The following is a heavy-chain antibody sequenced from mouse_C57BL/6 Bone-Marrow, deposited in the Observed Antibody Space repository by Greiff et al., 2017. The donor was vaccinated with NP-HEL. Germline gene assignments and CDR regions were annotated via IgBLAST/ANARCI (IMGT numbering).Heavy chain of an antibody. Sequence: VQLQQPGAELVMPGASVKLSCKASGYTFTSYWMHWVKQRPGQGLEWIGEIDPSDSYTNYNQKFKGKSTLTVDKSSSTAYMQLSSLTSEDSAVYYCARAGNYWGKGTTLTVSS. J-gene: IGHJ2*01. D-gene: IGHD4-1*01. CDR3: ARAGNY. CDR2: IDPSDSYT. CDR1: GYTFTSYW. V-gene: IGHV1-69*01.